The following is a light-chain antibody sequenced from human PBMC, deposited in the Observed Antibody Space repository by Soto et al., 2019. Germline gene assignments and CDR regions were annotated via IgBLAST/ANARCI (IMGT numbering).Light chain of an antibody. Sequence: QSALTQPASVSGSPGQSITISCTGTSSDVGGYNFVSWYQQLPGKAPKLIIYEVSNRPSGVSNRFSGSKSGNTASLTISGFQAEDEADYYCSSYTSARGVFGGGTKLTVL. CDR2: EVS. CDR3: SSYTSARGV. CDR1: SSDVGGYNF. V-gene: IGLV2-14*01. J-gene: IGLJ2*01.